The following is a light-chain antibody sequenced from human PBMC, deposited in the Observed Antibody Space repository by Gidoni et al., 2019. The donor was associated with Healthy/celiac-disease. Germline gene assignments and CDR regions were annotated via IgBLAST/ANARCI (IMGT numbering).Light chain of an antibody. Sequence: DIQMTQSPSSLSASVGDRVTITCRASQSISSYLNLYQQKPGNAPKLLIYAASSLQSGVPSRFSGSGSGTDFTLTISSLQPEDFATYYCQQSYSTPLIFTFGPGTKVDIK. CDR3: QQSYSTPLIFT. J-gene: IGKJ3*01. V-gene: IGKV1-39*01. CDR2: AAS. CDR1: QSISSY.